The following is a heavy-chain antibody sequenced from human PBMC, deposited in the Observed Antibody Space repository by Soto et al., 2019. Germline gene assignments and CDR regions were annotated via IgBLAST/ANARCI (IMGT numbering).Heavy chain of an antibody. CDR2: IYYSGST. Sequence: SETLSLTCTVSGGSISSYYWSWIRQPPGKGLEWIGYIYYSGSTNYNPSLKSRVTISVDASKSQFYLKLRSVTAADTAVYYCARGMSEEQIFYYFDYWGQGALVTVSS. CDR3: ARGMSEEQIFYYFDY. J-gene: IGHJ4*02. D-gene: IGHD3-9*01. V-gene: IGHV4-59*01. CDR1: GGSISSYY.